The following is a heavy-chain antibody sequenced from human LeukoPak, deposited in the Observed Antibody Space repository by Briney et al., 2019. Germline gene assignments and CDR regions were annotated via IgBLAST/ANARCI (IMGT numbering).Heavy chain of an antibody. CDR3: ARIRSSSYYYYYYMDV. D-gene: IGHD6-6*01. CDR1: GDTFTSYD. V-gene: IGHV1-8*03. CDR2: MNPNSGNT. Sequence: SVKVSCKASGDTFTSYDINWVRQATGQGLEWMGWMNPNSGNTGYAQKFQGRVTITRNTSISTAYMELSSLRSEDTAVYYCARIRSSSYYYYYYMDVWGKGTTVTVSS. J-gene: IGHJ6*03.